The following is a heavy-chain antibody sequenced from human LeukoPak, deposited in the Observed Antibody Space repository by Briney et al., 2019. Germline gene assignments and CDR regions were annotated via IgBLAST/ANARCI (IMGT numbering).Heavy chain of an antibody. V-gene: IGHV3-23*01. Sequence: GGSLRLSCAASGFTFSSYDMSWVRQAPGKGLDWVSTISSSGGSIYYEDSVRGRFTISRDNSKNTLYLRMNSLRVEDTAGYYGAQKSAMGWFDPWGQGTLVTVSS. CDR3: AQKSAMGWFDP. CDR2: ISSSGGSI. J-gene: IGHJ5*02. CDR1: GFTFSSYD. D-gene: IGHD2-2*01.